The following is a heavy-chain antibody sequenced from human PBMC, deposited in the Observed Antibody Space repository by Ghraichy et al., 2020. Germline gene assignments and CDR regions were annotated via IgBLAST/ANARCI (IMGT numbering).Heavy chain of an antibody. D-gene: IGHD3-3*01. J-gene: IGHJ6*02. V-gene: IGHV1-2*02. Sequence: ASVKVSCKASGYTFTGYYMHWVRQAPGQGLEWMGWINPNSGGTNYAQKFQGRVTMTRDTSISTAYMELSRLRSDDTAVYYCASERPAREDDFWSGYYTYYYGMDVWGQGTTVTVSS. CDR2: INPNSGGT. CDR3: ASERPAREDDFWSGYYTYYYGMDV. CDR1: GYTFTGYY.